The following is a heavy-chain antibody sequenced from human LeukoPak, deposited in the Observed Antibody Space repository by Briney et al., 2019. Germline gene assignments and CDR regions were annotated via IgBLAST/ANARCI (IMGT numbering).Heavy chain of an antibody. V-gene: IGHV3-23*01. CDR2: ISGSGGST. J-gene: IGHJ4*02. Sequence: GGSLRLSCAASGFTFSSYAMSWVRQAPGKGLEWVSVISGSGGSTNYADSVEGRFTISRDNSKNTLYLQMNSLRAEDTAVYYCGVYSSSWHDYWGQGTLVTVSS. D-gene: IGHD6-13*01. CDR1: GFTFSSYA. CDR3: GVYSSSWHDY.